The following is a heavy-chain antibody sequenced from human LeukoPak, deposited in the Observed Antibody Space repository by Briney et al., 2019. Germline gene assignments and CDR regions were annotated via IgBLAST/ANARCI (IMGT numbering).Heavy chain of an antibody. CDR1: GFTFGDYA. Sequence: GGSLRLSCTASGFTFGDYAMSWFRQAPGKGLEWVGFIRSKAYGGTTEYAASVKGRFTISRDDSKSIAYLQMNSLKTEDTAVYYCTRVDYYDSSGYVIDYWGQGTLATVSS. CDR2: IRSKAYGGTT. V-gene: IGHV3-49*03. D-gene: IGHD3-22*01. CDR3: TRVDYYDSSGYVIDY. J-gene: IGHJ4*02.